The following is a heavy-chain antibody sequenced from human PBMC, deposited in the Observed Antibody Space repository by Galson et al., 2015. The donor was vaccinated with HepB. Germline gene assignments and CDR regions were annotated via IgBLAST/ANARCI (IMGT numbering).Heavy chain of an antibody. CDR1: GFTVSTSS. Sequence: SLRPSCAAFGFTVSTSSMHWIRQAPGKGLEWVALISFAGDKKHYTDSVKGRFIISRDNSKNTLYLEMNSLTTDDTAVYYCAREGSAKKLDYWGQGALVSVSS. J-gene: IGHJ4*02. CDR2: ISFAGDKK. CDR3: AREGSAKKLDY. D-gene: IGHD1-26*01. V-gene: IGHV3-30-3*01.